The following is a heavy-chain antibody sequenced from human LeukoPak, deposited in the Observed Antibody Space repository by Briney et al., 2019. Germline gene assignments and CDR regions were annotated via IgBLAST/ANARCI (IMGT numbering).Heavy chain of an antibody. CDR1: GFTFSRHS. CDR3: ARVPLAEGWFLEGDYMDV. Sequence: PGGSLRLSCAASGFTFSRHSVNWVRQTPGRGLERISYISSSSGTIHYADSVKGRFTISRDNAKNSLFLQMDSLRAEDTAVFYCARVPLAEGWFLEGDYMDVWGKGTTVTVSS. CDR2: ISSSSGTI. J-gene: IGHJ6*03. V-gene: IGHV3-48*01. D-gene: IGHD3-3*01.